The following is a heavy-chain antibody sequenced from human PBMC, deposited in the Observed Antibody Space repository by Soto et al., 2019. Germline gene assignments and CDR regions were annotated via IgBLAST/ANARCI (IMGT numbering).Heavy chain of an antibody. CDR3: ARASYYDSSGYYFGFDP. V-gene: IGHV1-69*13. Sequence: SVKVSSKASGGTFSSYAISWVRQAPVQGLEWMGGIIPIFGTANYAQKFQGRVTITADESTSTAYMELSSLRSEDTAVYYCARASYYDSSGYYFGFDPWGQGTLVTVSS. J-gene: IGHJ5*02. CDR2: IIPIFGTA. D-gene: IGHD3-22*01. CDR1: GGTFSSYA.